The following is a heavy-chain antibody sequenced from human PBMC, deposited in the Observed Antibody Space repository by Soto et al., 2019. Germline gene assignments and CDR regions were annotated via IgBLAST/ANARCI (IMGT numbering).Heavy chain of an antibody. D-gene: IGHD1-26*01. V-gene: IGHV3-23*01. CDR2: ISNSLSYGNT. J-gene: IGHJ5*02. CDR1: GFTFSIFA. Sequence: GGSLRLSCAASGFTFSIFAMNWVRQAPGKGLEWVSAISNSLSYGNTHYADSVKGRFTISRDNVRNTVFLEMNSLRAEDTAVYYCAKVFSPEGGNCFDLWGQGTLVTVSS. CDR3: AKVFSPEGGNCFDL.